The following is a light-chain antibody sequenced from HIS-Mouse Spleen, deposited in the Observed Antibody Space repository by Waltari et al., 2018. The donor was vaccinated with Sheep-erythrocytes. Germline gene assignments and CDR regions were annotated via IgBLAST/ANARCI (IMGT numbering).Light chain of an antibody. CDR2: KDS. CDR3: QSADSSGTYV. V-gene: IGLV3-25*03. J-gene: IGLJ1*01. Sequence: SYELTQPPSVSVSPGQTASIICSGAKLGAKYACWYQQKPVQSPVLVIYKDSERPSGIPERFSGSSSGTTVTLTISGVQAEDEADYYCQSADSSGTYVFGTGTKVTVL. CDR1: KLGAKY.